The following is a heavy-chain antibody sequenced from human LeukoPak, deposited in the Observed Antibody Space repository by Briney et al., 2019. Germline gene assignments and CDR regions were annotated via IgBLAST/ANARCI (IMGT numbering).Heavy chain of an antibody. J-gene: IGHJ4*02. CDR3: VRTYSSGWYGSVDY. Sequence: GSLRLSCSASGSAFSGCAMHWVRQAPGRGLESVSGISSNGDSTYYADSVKGRFTISRDNSKNTLYLQMSSLRAEDTAVYYCVRTYSSGWYGSVDYWGQGTLVTVSS. V-gene: IGHV3-64D*06. CDR1: GSAFSGCA. CDR2: ISSNGDST. D-gene: IGHD6-19*01.